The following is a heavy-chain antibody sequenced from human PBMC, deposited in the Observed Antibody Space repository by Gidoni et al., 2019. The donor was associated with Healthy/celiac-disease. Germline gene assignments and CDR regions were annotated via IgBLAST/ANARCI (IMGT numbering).Heavy chain of an antibody. D-gene: IGHD6-13*01. Sequence: QVQLVESGGGVVQPGRSLRLSCAASGFTFSSYGMHWVRQAPGKGLEWVAVISYDGSNKYYADSVKGRFTISRDNSKNTLYLQMNSLRAEDTAVYYCAKDDGYSSSDEYFQHWGQGTLVTVSS. CDR3: AKDDGYSSSDEYFQH. CDR1: GFTFSSYG. V-gene: IGHV3-30*18. J-gene: IGHJ1*01. CDR2: ISYDGSNK.